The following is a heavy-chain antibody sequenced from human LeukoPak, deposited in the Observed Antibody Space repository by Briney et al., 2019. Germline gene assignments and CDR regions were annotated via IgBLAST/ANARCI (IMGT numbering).Heavy chain of an antibody. CDR1: GDSISSYY. CDR3: ARAYYYDSSGYYYGGEFDY. Sequence: SETLSLTCTVSGDSISSYYWSWIRQPPGKGLEWIGYIYYSGSTNYNPSLKSRVTISVDTSKNQFSLKLSSVTAADTAVYYCARAYYYDSSGYYYGGEFDYWGQGTLVTVSS. D-gene: IGHD3-22*01. CDR2: IYYSGST. J-gene: IGHJ4*02. V-gene: IGHV4-59*01.